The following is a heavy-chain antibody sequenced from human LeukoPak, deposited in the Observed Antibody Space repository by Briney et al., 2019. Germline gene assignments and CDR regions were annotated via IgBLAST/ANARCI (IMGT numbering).Heavy chain of an antibody. CDR3: ASSSGTVGATGY. J-gene: IGHJ4*02. D-gene: IGHD1-26*01. Sequence: SETLSLTCAVYGGSFSGYYWSWIRQPPGKGLEWIGEINHSGSTNYNPSLKSRVTISVDTSKNQFSLKLSSVTAADTAVYYCASSSGTVGATGYWDQGTLVTVSS. CDR2: INHSGST. CDR1: GGSFSGYY. V-gene: IGHV4-34*01.